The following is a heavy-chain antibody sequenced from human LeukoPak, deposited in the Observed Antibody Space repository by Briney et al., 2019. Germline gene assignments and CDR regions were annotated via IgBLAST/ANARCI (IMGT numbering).Heavy chain of an antibody. D-gene: IGHD5-18*01. CDR3: ARRVGYSYGYGRYYYYGMDV. J-gene: IGHJ6*02. CDR2: IYPGDSDT. Sequence: GESLKISCKGSGYSFTSYWIGWVRQMPGKGLEWMGIIYPGDSDTRYSPSFQGQATISADKSISTAYLQWSSLKASDTAMYYCARRVGYSYGYGRYYYYGMDVWGQGTTVTVSS. V-gene: IGHV5-51*01. CDR1: GYSFTSYW.